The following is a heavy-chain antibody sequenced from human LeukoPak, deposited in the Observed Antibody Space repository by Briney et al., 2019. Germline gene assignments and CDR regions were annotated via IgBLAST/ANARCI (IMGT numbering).Heavy chain of an antibody. CDR1: GLTYNRYA. J-gene: IGHJ4*02. Sequence: GGSLTLPCAASGLTYNRYAMREPRRAPGGGLEWVAVISDSGENTYYADSVKGRFTISRDNSKNTLYLQMNSLRAEDTAVYYCAILGVPSSFDYWGQGTLVTVSS. V-gene: IGHV3-23*01. D-gene: IGHD2-2*01. CDR3: AILGVPSSFDY. CDR2: ISDSGENT.